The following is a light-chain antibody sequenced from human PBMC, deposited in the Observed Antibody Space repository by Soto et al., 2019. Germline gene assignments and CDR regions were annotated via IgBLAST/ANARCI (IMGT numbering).Light chain of an antibody. CDR1: SSNIGAGYD. Sequence: ALKQPPSVYGAPGRRITISCTGSSSNIGAGYDVHWYQQLPGAAPKLLIYDNTNRPSGVPDRFSGSKSGTSASLAITGLQAEDEADYYCQSYDSSLSGSYVFGTGTKVTVL. J-gene: IGLJ1*01. CDR2: DNT. CDR3: QSYDSSLSGSYV. V-gene: IGLV1-40*01.